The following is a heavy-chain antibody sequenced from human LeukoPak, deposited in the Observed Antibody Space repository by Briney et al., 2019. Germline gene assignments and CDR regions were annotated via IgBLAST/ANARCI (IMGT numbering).Heavy chain of an antibody. J-gene: IGHJ4*02. CDR3: ARGLWPLYYFDY. D-gene: IGHD5-18*01. CDR2: IYYSGST. Sequence: SETLSLTCTVSGGSISSYYWSWIRQPPGKGLEWIGYIYYSGSTNYNPSLKSRVTISVDTSKNQFSLKLSSVTAADTAVYYCARGLWPLYYFDYWGQGTLVTVSS. CDR1: GGSISSYY. V-gene: IGHV4-59*08.